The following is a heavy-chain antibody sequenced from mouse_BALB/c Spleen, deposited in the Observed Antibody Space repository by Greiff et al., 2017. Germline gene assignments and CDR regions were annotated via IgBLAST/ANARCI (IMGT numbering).Heavy chain of an antibody. CDR2: ISSGSSTI. D-gene: IGHD2-2*01. J-gene: IGHJ2*01. CDR1: GFTFSSFG. CDR3: ARGLRLFDY. V-gene: IGHV5-17*02. Sequence: EVQRVESGGGLVQPGGSRKLSCAASGFTFSSFGMHWVRQAPEKGLEWVAYISSGSSTIYYADTVKGRFTISRDNPKNTLFLQMTSLRSEDTAMYYCARGLRLFDYWGQGTTLTVSS.